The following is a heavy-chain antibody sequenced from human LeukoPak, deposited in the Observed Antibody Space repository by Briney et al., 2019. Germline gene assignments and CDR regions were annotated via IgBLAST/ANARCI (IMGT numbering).Heavy chain of an antibody. D-gene: IGHD4-17*01. V-gene: IGHV3-9*01. CDR1: GFTFDDYA. Sequence: GGSLRLSCAASGFTFDDYAMHWVRQAPGKGLEWVSGISWNSGSIGYADSVKGRFTISRDNAKNSLYLQMNSLRAEDTALYYCAKPRGDDYGDYGFDYWGQGTLVTVPS. CDR3: AKPRGDDYGDYGFDY. J-gene: IGHJ4*02. CDR2: ISWNSGSI.